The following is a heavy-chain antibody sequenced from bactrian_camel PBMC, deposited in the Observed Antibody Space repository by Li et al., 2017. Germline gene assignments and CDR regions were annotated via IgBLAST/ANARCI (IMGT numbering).Heavy chain of an antibody. D-gene: IGHD6*01. CDR2: ISSGGYT. CDR1: RYTYRSAC. J-gene: IGHJ4*01. V-gene: IGHV3S67*01. Sequence: VQLVESGGGSVQAGGSLRLSCAAPRYTYRSACMGWFRQAPGKEREGVATISSGGYTYYADSVKGRFTITRDNGKYTLYLRLDSIKSEDAATYYCANGGAVEYGGSWYEPPNNYWGQGTQVTVS. CDR3: ANGGAVEYGGSWYEPPNNY.